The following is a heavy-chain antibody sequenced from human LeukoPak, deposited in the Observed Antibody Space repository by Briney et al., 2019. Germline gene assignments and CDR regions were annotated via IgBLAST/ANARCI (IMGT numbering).Heavy chain of an antibody. D-gene: IGHD3-3*01. Sequence: SETLSLTCTVSGGSISSYYWSWIRQPPGKGLEWIGYIYYSGSTNYNPSLKSQVTISVDTSKNQFSLKLSSVTAADTAVYYCARGRRGTIFGVVTSNGYLYYYYYMDVWGKGTTVTVSS. CDR2: IYYSGST. J-gene: IGHJ6*03. CDR3: ARGRRGTIFGVVTSNGYLYYYYYMDV. CDR1: GGSISSYY. V-gene: IGHV4-59*01.